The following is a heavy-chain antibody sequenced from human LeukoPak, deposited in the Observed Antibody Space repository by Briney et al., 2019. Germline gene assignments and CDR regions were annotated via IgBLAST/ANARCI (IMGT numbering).Heavy chain of an antibody. V-gene: IGHV4-39*07. J-gene: IGHJ4*02. CDR1: GGSISSSSYY. CDR3: ATLGAHGDYISEAGTGDY. D-gene: IGHD4-17*01. CDR2: IYYSGST. Sequence: PSETLSLTFTVSGGSISSSSYYWGWIRQPPGKGLEWIGSIYYSGSTYYNPSLKSRVTISVDTSKNQFSLKLSSVTAADTAVYYCATLGAHGDYISEAGTGDYWGQGTLVTVSS.